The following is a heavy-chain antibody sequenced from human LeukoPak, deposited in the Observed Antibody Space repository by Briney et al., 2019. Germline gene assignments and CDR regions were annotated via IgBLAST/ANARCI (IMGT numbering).Heavy chain of an antibody. CDR3: AKDYVVVVAANYFDY. Sequence: GGSLRLSCAASGFTFAGHAMNWVRQAPGKGLEWVSAISGSGGSTYYADSVKGRFTISRDNSKNTLSLQMNSLRAEDTATYYCAKDYVVVVAANYFDYWGQGTLVTVSS. J-gene: IGHJ4*02. V-gene: IGHV3-23*01. CDR1: GFTFAGHA. D-gene: IGHD2-15*01. CDR2: ISGSGGST.